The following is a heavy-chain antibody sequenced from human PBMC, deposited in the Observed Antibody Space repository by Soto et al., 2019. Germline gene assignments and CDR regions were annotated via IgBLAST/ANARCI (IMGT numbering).Heavy chain of an antibody. V-gene: IGHV4-39*01. CDR3: ARPSGSYVFYCDY. D-gene: IGHD3-10*01. CDR1: GGSISSSSYY. CDR2: IYYSGST. J-gene: IGHJ4*02. Sequence: QLQLQESGPGLVKPSETLSLTCTVSGGSISSSSYYWGWIRQPPGKGLEWIGSIYYSGSTYYNPSRRSRVTISVDASKNQFALKLSSVTAADTAVYYCARPSGSYVFYCDYWGQGTLVTVSS.